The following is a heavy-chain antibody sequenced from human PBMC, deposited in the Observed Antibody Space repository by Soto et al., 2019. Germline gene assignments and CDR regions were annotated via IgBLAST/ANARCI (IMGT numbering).Heavy chain of an antibody. Sequence: GGSLSLSCAASEFTFSHYSMHWVRQAPDLGLEWVAFISYDGSNKYYADSVKGRFTISRDNVNNTLFLQMSSLRVEDTGIYYCARDRQRALVVVAATGGFDSWGQGTLVTVSS. CDR1: EFTFSHYS. CDR2: ISYDGSNK. CDR3: ARDRQRALVVVAATGGFDS. D-gene: IGHD2-15*01. J-gene: IGHJ4*02. V-gene: IGHV3-30-3*01.